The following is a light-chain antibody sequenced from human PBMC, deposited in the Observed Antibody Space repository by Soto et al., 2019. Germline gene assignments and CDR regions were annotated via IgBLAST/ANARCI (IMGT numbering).Light chain of an antibody. CDR2: DSS. J-gene: IGKJ1*01. Sequence: IQMTQSPSTLSASLGEIVTITCRASQTISRWLALFQQKPGKAPKLLIYDSSNLESGVPSRFSGSGSGTEFTLTISSLQPDDFATYSCQQYTTYWTFGQGTTVDI. CDR3: QQYTTYWT. V-gene: IGKV1-5*01. CDR1: QTISRW.